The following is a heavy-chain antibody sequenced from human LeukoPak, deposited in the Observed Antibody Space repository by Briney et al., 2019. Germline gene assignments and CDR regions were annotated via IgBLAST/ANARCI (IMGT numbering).Heavy chain of an antibody. J-gene: IGHJ6*02. V-gene: IGHV3-21*01. Sequence: GGSLRLSCAASGFTFSSYSMNWVRQAPGKGLEWVSSISSSSSYIYYADSVKGRFTISRDNAKNSLYLQMNSLRAEDTAVYYCARWYSNSWYIQGYYYGMDVWGQGTTVTVSS. CDR2: ISSSSSYI. CDR3: ARWYSNSWYIQGYYYGMDV. D-gene: IGHD6-13*01. CDR1: GFTFSSYS.